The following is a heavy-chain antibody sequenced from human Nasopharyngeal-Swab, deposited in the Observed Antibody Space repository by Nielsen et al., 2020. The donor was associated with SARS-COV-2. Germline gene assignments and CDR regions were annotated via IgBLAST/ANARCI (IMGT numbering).Heavy chain of an antibody. Sequence: GESLKISCAGSGFTFSSDWMAWVRQAAGRGLEWVANIKADGTQKYYVDSVKGRFSISRDNAKNSLYLQMSGLRADDTAMYFCARDLGHTGYDLYAYWGQGTLVTVSS. V-gene: IGHV3-7*03. D-gene: IGHD5-12*01. CDR2: IKADGTQK. CDR1: GFTFSSDW. J-gene: IGHJ4*02. CDR3: ARDLGHTGYDLYAY.